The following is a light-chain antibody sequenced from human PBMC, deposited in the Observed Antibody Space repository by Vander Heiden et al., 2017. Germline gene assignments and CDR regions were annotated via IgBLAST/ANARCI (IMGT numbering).Light chain of an antibody. V-gene: IGLV1-51*01. Sequence: QSALTQPPSVAAAQGQKVTIYCSGSCSNIGNNYLYWYQQLPGTAPKLLIYDNNKRPSGIPDRFSGSKSGTSATLCITGLQTGDEADYYCGTWDSSLSAWVFGGGTKLTVL. J-gene: IGLJ3*02. CDR1: CSNIGNNY. CDR2: DNN. CDR3: GTWDSSLSAWV.